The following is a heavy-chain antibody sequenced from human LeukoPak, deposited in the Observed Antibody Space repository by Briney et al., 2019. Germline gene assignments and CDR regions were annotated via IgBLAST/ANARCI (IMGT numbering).Heavy chain of an antibody. CDR3: ARDHRPEIQYYYMDV. Sequence: GGALRLSCAASGFSLSNYGMHWVRQAPGKGLEWVAALLYDGNTKHYADSVKGRFTISRDISKNTFYLQMNSLTAEDTAVYYCARDHRPEIQYYYMDVWGKGTTVAVSS. V-gene: IGHV3-33*01. CDR1: GFSLSNYG. D-gene: IGHD1-14*01. CDR2: LLYDGNTK. J-gene: IGHJ6*03.